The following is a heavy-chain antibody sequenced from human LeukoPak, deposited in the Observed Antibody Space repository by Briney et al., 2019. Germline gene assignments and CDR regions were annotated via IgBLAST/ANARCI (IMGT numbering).Heavy chain of an antibody. V-gene: IGHV1-46*01. CDR1: GYTFTSYY. CDR2: INPSGGST. J-gene: IGHJ6*02. CDR3: ARGSPGSGRYVKGEWTYYYYYGMDV. Sequence: ASVKVSCKASGYTFTSYYMHWVRQAPGQGLEWMGIINPSGGSTSYAQKFQGRVTMTRDTSTSTVYMELSSLRSEDTAVYYCARGSPGSGRYVKGEWTYYYYYGMDVWGQGTTVTVSS. D-gene: IGHD6-19*01.